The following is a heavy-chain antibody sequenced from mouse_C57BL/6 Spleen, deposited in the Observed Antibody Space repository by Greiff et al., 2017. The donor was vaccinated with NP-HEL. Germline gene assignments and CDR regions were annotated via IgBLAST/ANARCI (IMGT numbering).Heavy chain of an antibody. D-gene: IGHD2-1*01. Sequence: QVQLQQSGAELVKPGASVKISCKASGYAFSSSWMNWVKQRPGKGLEWIGQIYPGDGDTNYNGKFKGKATLTADKSSSTAYMQLSRLTSEDSAVYFCARSGGVRGFAYWGQGTLVTVSA. CDR3: ARSGGVRGFAY. V-gene: IGHV1-80*01. CDR2: IYPGDGDT. J-gene: IGHJ3*01. CDR1: GYAFSSSW.